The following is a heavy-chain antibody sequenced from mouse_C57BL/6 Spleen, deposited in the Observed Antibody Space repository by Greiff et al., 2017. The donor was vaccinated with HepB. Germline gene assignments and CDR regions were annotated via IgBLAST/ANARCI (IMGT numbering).Heavy chain of an antibody. Sequence: QVQLQQSGPELVKPGASVKISCKASGYAFSSSWMNWVKQRPGKGLEWIGRIYPGDGDTNYNGKFKGKATLTADKSSSTAYMQLSSLTSEDSAVYCCARSYDGPDYWGQGTTLTVSS. CDR1: GYAFSSSW. CDR2: IYPGDGDT. D-gene: IGHD2-12*01. J-gene: IGHJ2*01. V-gene: IGHV1-82*01. CDR3: ARSYDGPDY.